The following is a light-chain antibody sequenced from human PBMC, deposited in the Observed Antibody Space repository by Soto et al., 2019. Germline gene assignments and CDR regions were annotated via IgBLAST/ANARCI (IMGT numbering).Light chain of an antibody. V-gene: IGKV3-20*01. CDR3: QQYVDSPYT. CDR1: QNVGSRY. J-gene: IGKJ2*01. CDR2: AAS. Sequence: EIVLTQSPGTLSLSPGERATLSCRASQNVGSRYLAWYQQKPGQAPRLLIYAASNRAAGIPDRFSGSGSGTDFTLTISRLEPEDLAVYYCQQYVDSPYTFGQGTKLGIK.